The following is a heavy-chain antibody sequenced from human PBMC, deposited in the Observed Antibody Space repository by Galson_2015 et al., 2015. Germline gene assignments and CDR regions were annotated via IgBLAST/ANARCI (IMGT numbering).Heavy chain of an antibody. V-gene: IGHV3-21*01. CDR1: GFTFSSYS. Sequence: SLRLSCAASGFTFSSYSMSWVRQAPGKGLEWVSSISSSSSYIYYADSVKGRFTISRDNAKNSLYLQMNSLRAEDTAVYYCARSYGDYPGWFDPWGQGTLVTVSS. J-gene: IGHJ5*02. D-gene: IGHD4-17*01. CDR2: ISSSSSYI. CDR3: ARSYGDYPGWFDP.